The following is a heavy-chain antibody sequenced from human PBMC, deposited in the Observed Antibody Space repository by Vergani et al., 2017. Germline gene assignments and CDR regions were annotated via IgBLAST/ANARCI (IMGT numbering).Heavy chain of an antibody. V-gene: IGHV3-9*01. CDR2: ISWNSGSI. CDR1: GFTFDDYA. D-gene: IGHD4-23*01. Sequence: EVQLVESGGGLVQPGRSLRLSCAASGFTFDDYAMHWVRQAPGKGLEWVSGISWNSGSIGYADSVTGRFTISRDNAKNSLYLQMNSLRAEDTALYYCAKGYGGGNSDDFDYWGQGTLVTVSS. CDR3: AKGYGGGNSDDFDY. J-gene: IGHJ4*02.